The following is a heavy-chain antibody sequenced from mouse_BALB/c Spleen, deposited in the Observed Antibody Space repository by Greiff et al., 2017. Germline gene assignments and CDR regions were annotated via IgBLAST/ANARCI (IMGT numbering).Heavy chain of an antibody. CDR2: IWSGGST. Sequence: QVQLQQSGPGLVQPSQSLSITCTVSGFSLTSYGVHWVRQSPGKGLEWLGVIWSGGSTDYNAAFISRLSISKDNSKSQVFFKMNSLQANDTAIYYCASYGNYGDYAMDYWGQGTSVTVSS. CDR1: GFSLTSYG. V-gene: IGHV2-2*02. D-gene: IGHD2-1*01. J-gene: IGHJ4*01. CDR3: ASYGNYGDYAMDY.